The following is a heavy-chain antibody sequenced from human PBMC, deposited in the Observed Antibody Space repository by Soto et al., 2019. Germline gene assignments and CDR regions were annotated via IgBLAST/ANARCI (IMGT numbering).Heavy chain of an antibody. CDR2: IYYSGST. Sequence: QVQLQESGPGLAKPSETLSLTCTVSGGSISTYYWSWIRQPPGKGLEWIGYIYYSGSTNYNPSLQTHATTSVDTSTTHYSLMLSSVTSADTAVYYCARGGWRPRDYWGEGTLVTVSS. V-gene: IGHV4-59*08. J-gene: IGHJ4*02. CDR3: ARGGWRPRDY. CDR1: GGSISTYY.